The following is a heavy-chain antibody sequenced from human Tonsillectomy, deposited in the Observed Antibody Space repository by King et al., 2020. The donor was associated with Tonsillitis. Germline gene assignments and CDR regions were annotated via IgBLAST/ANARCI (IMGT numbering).Heavy chain of an antibody. J-gene: IGHJ4*02. CDR2: IHQYGSED. CDR3: ARAGHLEMATISDF. D-gene: IGHD5-24*01. CDR1: GFTFSNYW. V-gene: IGHV3-7*01. Sequence: VQLVESGGGLVQPGGSLRLSCAASGFTFSNYWMSWVRQAPGKGLEWVANIHQYGSEDFYVDSVKGRFTVSRDNARNLLYLQMNSLRAEDTAVYYCARAGHLEMATISDFWGQGTLVTVSS.